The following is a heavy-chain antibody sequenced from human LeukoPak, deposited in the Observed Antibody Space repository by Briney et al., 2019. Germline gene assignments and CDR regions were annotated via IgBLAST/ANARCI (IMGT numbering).Heavy chain of an antibody. CDR2: IYYSGST. D-gene: IGHD3-22*01. CDR3: AVGSRYDSGLGHFDY. Sequence: SQTLSLTCTVSGGSISSGGYYWRWIRQHPGKGLEWIGYIYYSGSTYYNPSLKSRVTISVDTSKNQFSLKLSSVTAADTAVYYCAVGSRYDSGLGHFDYWGQGTLVTVSS. V-gene: IGHV4-31*03. CDR1: GGSISSGGYY. J-gene: IGHJ4*02.